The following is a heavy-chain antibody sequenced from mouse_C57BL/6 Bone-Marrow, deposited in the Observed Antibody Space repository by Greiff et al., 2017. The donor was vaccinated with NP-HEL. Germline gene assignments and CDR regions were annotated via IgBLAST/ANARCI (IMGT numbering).Heavy chain of an antibody. CDR1: GYTFTSYW. CDR2: INPSSGYT. D-gene: IGHD4-1*02. V-gene: IGHV1-7*01. Sequence: VNVVESGAELAKPGASVKLSCKASGYTFTSYWMHWVKQRPGQGLEWIGYINPSSGYTKYNQKFKDKATLTADKSSSTAYMQLSSLTYEDSAVYYCAKCQLPYAMDYGGRGTAITVSA. CDR3: AKCQLPYAMDY. J-gene: IGHJ4*01.